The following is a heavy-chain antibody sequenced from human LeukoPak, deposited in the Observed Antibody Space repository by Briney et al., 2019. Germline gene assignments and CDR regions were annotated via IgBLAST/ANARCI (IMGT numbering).Heavy chain of an antibody. CDR3: ARDRVTVTDDAFDI. V-gene: IGHV4-4*07. CDR2: IYTTGST. J-gene: IGHJ3*02. D-gene: IGHD4-17*01. Sequence: SETLSLTCTVSGGSISSYYWSWIRQPAGKGMEWIGRIYTTGSTNFNPPLKSRVTMSEDTSKNQFSLKLSSVTAADTAMYYCARDRVTVTDDAFDIWGQGTMVTVSS. CDR1: GGSISSYY.